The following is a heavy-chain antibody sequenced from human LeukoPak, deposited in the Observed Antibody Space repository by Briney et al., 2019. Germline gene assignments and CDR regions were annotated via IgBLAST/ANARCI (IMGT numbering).Heavy chain of an antibody. CDR2: INPNSGGT. V-gene: IGHV1-2*02. CDR1: GYTFTGYY. D-gene: IGHD3/OR15-3a*01. J-gene: IGHJ3*02. Sequence: GASVKVSCEASGYTFTGYYMHWVRQAPGQGLEWMGWINPNSGGTNYAQKFQGRVTMTRDTFISTAYMELSRLRSDDTAVYYCARAADLTRGDAFDIWGQGTMVTVSS. CDR3: ARAADLTRGDAFDI.